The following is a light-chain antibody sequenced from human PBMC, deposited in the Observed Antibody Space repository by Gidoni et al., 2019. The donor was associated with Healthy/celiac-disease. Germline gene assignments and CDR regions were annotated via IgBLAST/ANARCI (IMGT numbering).Light chain of an antibody. J-gene: IGKJ3*01. CDR3: QQYDNLFT. Sequence: DIQITQSPSSLSASVGDRVTITCQASQDISNYLNWYKQKPGKAPKLLIYDASNLETGVPSRFSGSGSGTDFTFTISSLQTEDIATYYCQQYDNLFTFGHGTKVDIK. CDR1: QDISNY. CDR2: DAS. V-gene: IGKV1-33*01.